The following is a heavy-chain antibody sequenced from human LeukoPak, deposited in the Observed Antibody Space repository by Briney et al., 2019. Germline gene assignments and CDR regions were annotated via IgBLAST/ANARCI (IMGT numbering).Heavy chain of an antibody. CDR3: ATSVIVPWGTSGWLDP. CDR2: INPNSGDT. Sequence: GASVKDSCKPSHYTFPGNSFHWVRQAPAQGLEWMGWINPNSGDTEYSQAFQGRVTMTWDTSINTAYMQLSSLTSDDTAIYYCATSVIVPWGTSGWLDPWGQGSLVTVSS. CDR1: HYTFPGNS. V-gene: IGHV1-2*02. D-gene: IGHD2/OR15-2a*01. J-gene: IGHJ5*02.